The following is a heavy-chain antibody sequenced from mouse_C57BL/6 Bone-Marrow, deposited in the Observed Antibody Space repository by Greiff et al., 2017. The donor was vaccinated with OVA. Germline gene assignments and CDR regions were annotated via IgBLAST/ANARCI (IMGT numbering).Heavy chain of an antibody. CDR2: SRNKANDYTT. V-gene: IGHV7-1*01. CDR3: ARDAMGAWFAY. J-gene: IGHJ3*01. CDR1: GFTFSDFY. Sequence: DVHLVESGGGLVQSGRSLRLSCATSGFTFSDFYMEWVRQAPGKGLEWIAASRNKANDYTTEYSASVKGRFIVSRDTSQSILYLQMNALRAEDTAIYYCARDAMGAWFAYWGQGTLVTVSA.